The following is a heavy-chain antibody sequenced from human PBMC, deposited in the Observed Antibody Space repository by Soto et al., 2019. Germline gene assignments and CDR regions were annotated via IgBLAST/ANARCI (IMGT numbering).Heavy chain of an antibody. D-gene: IGHD3-3*01. J-gene: IGHJ3*02. CDR3: AGGGGVGVAGSAAFDM. Sequence: QLHLVQSGAVVKKPGASVTVSCSASGYPVTAYYMHWVRQAPGRGLEWMGGINPATGAAKYTQTFQGRVTMARGPSTSTGFMETGGPTTGDTAVLLRAGGGGVGVAGSAAFDMWGQGTLVTVSS. CDR1: GYPVTAYY. CDR2: INPATGAA. V-gene: IGHV1-2*02.